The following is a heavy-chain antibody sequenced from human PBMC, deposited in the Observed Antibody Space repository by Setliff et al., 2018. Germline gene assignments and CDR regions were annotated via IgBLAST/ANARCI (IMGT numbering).Heavy chain of an antibody. V-gene: IGHV4-38-2*01. Sequence: KASETLSLTCAVSGYSISSGYYWGWIRQPPGKGLEWIGNIYHSGSTYYNPSLKSRVTISVDTSKNQFSLKLSSVTAADTAVYYCARLLMINFWSGPVDNWGQGTLVTVSS. CDR3: ARLLMINFWSGPVDN. CDR2: IYHSGST. J-gene: IGHJ4*02. D-gene: IGHD3-3*01. CDR1: GYSISSGYY.